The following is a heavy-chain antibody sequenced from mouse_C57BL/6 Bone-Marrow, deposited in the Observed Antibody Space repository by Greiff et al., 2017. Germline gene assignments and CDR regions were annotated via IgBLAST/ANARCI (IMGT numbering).Heavy chain of an antibody. D-gene: IGHD1-1*01. CDR1: GFTFSSYG. CDR3: ARQGYYGAVDY. Sequence: EVQGVESGGDLVKPGGSLKLSCAASGFTFSSYGMSWVRQTPDKRLEWVATISSGGSYTYYPDSVKGRFTISRDNAKNTLYLQMSSLKAEDAAKYYGARQGYYGAVDYWGQGTSVTVSS. V-gene: IGHV5-6*01. J-gene: IGHJ4*01. CDR2: ISSGGSYT.